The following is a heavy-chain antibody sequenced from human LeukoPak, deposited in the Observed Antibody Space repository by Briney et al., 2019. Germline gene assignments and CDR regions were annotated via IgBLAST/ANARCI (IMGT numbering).Heavy chain of an antibody. V-gene: IGHV1-69*13. CDR1: GGTFSSYT. Sequence: ASVKVSCKASGGTFSSYTISWVRQAPGQGLEWVGGIIPMSGTANYAQKFQGRVTITADESTSTAYMELSSLRSEDTAIYYCASPVKYYDTWSGYPPFDYWGQGTLVTVSS. CDR3: ASPVKYYDTWSGYPPFDY. CDR2: IIPMSGTA. J-gene: IGHJ4*02. D-gene: IGHD3-3*01.